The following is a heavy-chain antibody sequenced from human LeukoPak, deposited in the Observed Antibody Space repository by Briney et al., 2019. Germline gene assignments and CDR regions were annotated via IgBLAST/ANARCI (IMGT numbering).Heavy chain of an antibody. Sequence: PSQTLSLTCTVSGGSISSGDYYWSWIRQPPGKGLEWIGYYSGSTNYNPSLKSRVTISVDTSKNQFSLKLSSVTAADTAVYYCARHRWFDAWGQGTLVTVSS. CDR2: YSGST. V-gene: IGHV4-61*08. CDR3: ARHRWFDA. J-gene: IGHJ5*02. CDR1: GGSISSGDYY.